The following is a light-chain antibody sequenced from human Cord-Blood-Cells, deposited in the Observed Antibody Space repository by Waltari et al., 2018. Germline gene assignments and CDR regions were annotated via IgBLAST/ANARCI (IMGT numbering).Light chain of an antibody. CDR2: DAS. V-gene: IGKV1-33*01. CDR3: QQYDNRMYT. CDR1: QDISNY. Sequence: DFQMTQSPSSLSASVGDRVTIPCQASQDISNYLNWYQQKPGKAPKLLIYDASNLETGVPSRFSGSGSGTDYTFTISSLQPEDIATYYCQQYDNRMYTFGQGTKLEIK. J-gene: IGKJ2*01.